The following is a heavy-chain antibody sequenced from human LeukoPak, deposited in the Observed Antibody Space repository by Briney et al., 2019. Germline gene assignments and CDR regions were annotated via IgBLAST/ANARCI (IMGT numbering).Heavy chain of an antibody. J-gene: IGHJ4*02. CDR2: ISGSGGST. V-gene: IGHV3-23*01. Sequence: GGSLRLSCAASGFTFSSYGMSWVRQVPGKGLEWVSAISGSGGSTYYADSVKGRFTISRDNSKNTLYLQMNSLRAEDTAVYYCAKDERILWFGEFRPSPFDYWGQGTLVTVSS. CDR1: GFTFSSYG. D-gene: IGHD3-10*01. CDR3: AKDERILWFGEFRPSPFDY.